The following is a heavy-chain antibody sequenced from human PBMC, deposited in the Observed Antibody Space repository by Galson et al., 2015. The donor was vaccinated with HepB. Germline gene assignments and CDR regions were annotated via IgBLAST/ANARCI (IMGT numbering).Heavy chain of an antibody. CDR1: GFTFSSYA. D-gene: IGHD6-19*01. CDR3: ARDLEIYNSGGGYFQH. CDR2: ISYDGSNK. Sequence: SLRLSCAASGFTFSSYAMHWVRQAPGKGLEWVAVISYDGSNKYYAASVKGRFTISRDNSKNTLYLQMNSLRAEDTAVYYCARDLEIYNSGGGYFQHWGQGTLVTVSS. V-gene: IGHV3-30*04. J-gene: IGHJ1*01.